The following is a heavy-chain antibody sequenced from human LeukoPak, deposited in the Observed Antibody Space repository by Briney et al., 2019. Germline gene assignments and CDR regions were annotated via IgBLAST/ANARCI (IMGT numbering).Heavy chain of an antibody. Sequence: GGSLRLSCAASGFTFNTYAMHWVRQAPGKGLEWVTIISYDGSKKYYTDSVRGRFTISRDNSKNTLYLQMNSLRLEDTALYYCAGGDPYRGYDYPGVWGQGILVSVSS. CDR1: GFTFNTYA. V-gene: IGHV3-30*04. D-gene: IGHD5-12*01. J-gene: IGHJ4*02. CDR2: ISYDGSKK. CDR3: AGGDPYRGYDYPGV.